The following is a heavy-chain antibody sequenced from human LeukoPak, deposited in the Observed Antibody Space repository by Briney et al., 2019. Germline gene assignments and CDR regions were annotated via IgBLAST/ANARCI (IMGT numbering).Heavy chain of an antibody. CDR2: INHSGST. CDR1: GGSFSGYY. Sequence: PSETLSLTCAVYGGSFSGYYWSWIRQPPGKGLEWIGEINHSGSTYYNPSLKSRVTISVDTSKNQFSLKLSSVTAADTAVYYCAREAGPSSSWYKALDYWGQGTLATVSS. D-gene: IGHD6-13*01. CDR3: AREAGPSSSWYKALDY. V-gene: IGHV4-34*01. J-gene: IGHJ4*02.